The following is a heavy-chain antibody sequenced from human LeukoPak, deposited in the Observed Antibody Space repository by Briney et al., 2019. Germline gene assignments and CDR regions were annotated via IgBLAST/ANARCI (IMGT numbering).Heavy chain of an antibody. CDR3: ARGRASSSWYYFDY. CDR2: ISAYNGNT. CDR1: GYTFTSYG. J-gene: IGHJ4*02. Sequence: GASVKVSCKASGYTFTSYGISWVRHAPGQGLEWMGWISAYNGNTNYAQKLQGRVTMTTDTSTSTAYMELRSLRSDDTAVYYCARGRASSSWYYFDYWGQGTLVTVSS. V-gene: IGHV1-18*01. D-gene: IGHD6-13*01.